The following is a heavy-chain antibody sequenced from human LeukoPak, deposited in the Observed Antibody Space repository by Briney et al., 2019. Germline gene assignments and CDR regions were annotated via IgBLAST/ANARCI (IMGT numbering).Heavy chain of an antibody. V-gene: IGHV4-34*01. D-gene: IGHD3-3*01. CDR1: GGSFSGYY. Sequence: SETLSLTCAVCGGSFSGYYWRWIRRPPGRGLEWIGEINHSGSHIYYPSLKSRVTIFVDTSKNQFTLKPSSVSDADTAVYYCARGEADYGFLSGYYTGIHYFDYGSQGTLVTIPS. J-gene: IGHJ4*02. CDR2: INHSGSH. CDR3: ARGEADYGFLSGYYTGIHYFDY.